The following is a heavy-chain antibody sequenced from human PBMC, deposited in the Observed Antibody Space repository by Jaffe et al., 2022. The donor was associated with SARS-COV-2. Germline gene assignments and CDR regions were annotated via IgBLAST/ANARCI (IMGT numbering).Heavy chain of an antibody. D-gene: IGHD4-17*01. V-gene: IGHV3-7*03. Sequence: EVQLVESGGGLVQPGGSLRLSCAASGFTFSSYWMSWVRQAPGKGLEWVANIKQDGSEKYYVDSVKGRFTISRDNAKNSLYLQMNSLRAEDTAVYYCARVHGDYVGVYGMDVWGQGTTVTVSS. CDR3: ARVHGDYVGVYGMDV. CDR2: IKQDGSEK. CDR1: GFTFSSYW. J-gene: IGHJ6*02.